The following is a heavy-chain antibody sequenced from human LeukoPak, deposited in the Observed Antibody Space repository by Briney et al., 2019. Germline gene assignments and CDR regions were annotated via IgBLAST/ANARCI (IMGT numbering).Heavy chain of an antibody. CDR1: GGTFSSYA. CDR3: ARVFARSGEISGSYFYY. J-gene: IGHJ4*02. Sequence: GASVKVSRKAPGGTFSSYAINWVRQAPGQGPEWMGGIIPIFGRANYAQKFQGRVTMTTDESTSTAYMELSSLRSEDTAVYYCARVFARSGEISGSYFYYWGQGTLVTVSS. D-gene: IGHD1-26*01. V-gene: IGHV1-69*05. CDR2: IIPIFGRA.